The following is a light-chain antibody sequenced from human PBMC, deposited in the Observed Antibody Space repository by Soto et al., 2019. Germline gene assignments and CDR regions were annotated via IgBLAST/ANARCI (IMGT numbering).Light chain of an antibody. Sequence: DIQMTQSPSTLSASVGYRVTITCRASQSISSWLAWYQQKPGKAPKLLIYDASSLESGVPSRFSGSGSGTEFTLTISSLQPDDFATYYCQQYNSEWTFGQGTTVDI. V-gene: IGKV1-5*01. CDR3: QQYNSEWT. CDR2: DAS. CDR1: QSISSW. J-gene: IGKJ1*01.